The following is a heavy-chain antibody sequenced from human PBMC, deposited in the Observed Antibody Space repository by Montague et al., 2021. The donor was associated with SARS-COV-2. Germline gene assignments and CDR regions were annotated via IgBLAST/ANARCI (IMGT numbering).Heavy chain of an antibody. CDR2: VHYTGST. D-gene: IGHD1-1*01. J-gene: IGHJ4*02. CDR1: DDSMGGYY. V-gene: IGHV4-59*01. Sequence: SETLSLTCNVSDDSMGGYYWSWIRQSPGKGLEWIGYVHYTGSTEYNPPLKTRVTLSLDTPRNHFSLKLRSVTAADTAVYYCARAQNTCFIANCVNYFEVWGLGALVTVSS. CDR3: ARAQNTCFIANCVNYFEV.